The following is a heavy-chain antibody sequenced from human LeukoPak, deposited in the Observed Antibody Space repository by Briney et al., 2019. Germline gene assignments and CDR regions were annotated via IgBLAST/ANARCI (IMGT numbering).Heavy chain of an antibody. J-gene: IGHJ4*02. D-gene: IGHD2-2*01. Sequence: GGSLRLSCAASGFTVSSNYMSWVRQAPGKGLEWVSVIYSGGSTYYAVTVKGRFTISRDNSKNSLYLQMNSLRAEDTAVYYCAREYCSSTSCSVDYWGQGTLVTVSS. CDR3: AREYCSSTSCSVDY. CDR1: GFTVSSNY. V-gene: IGHV3-66*02. CDR2: IYSGGST.